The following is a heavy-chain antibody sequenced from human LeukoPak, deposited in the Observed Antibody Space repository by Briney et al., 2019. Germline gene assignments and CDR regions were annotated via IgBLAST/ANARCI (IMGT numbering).Heavy chain of an antibody. CDR1: GGSISSYY. CDR2: IYYSGST. J-gene: IGHJ4*02. D-gene: IGHD6-19*01. Sequence: SETLSLTCTVSGGSISSYYWSWIRQPPGKGLEWIGYIYYSGSTNYNPSLKSRVTISVDTSKNQFSLKLSSATAADTAVYYCASTSGIAVAGLGIWGQGTLVTVSS. CDR3: ASTSGIAVAGLGI. V-gene: IGHV4-59*01.